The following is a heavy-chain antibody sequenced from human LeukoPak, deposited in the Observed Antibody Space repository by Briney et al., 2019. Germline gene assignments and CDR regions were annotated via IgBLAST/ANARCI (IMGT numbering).Heavy chain of an antibody. Sequence: PGGSLRLSCAASGFTFSSYGMHWVRQAPGKGLEWVAFIRYDGSNKYYADSVKGRFTISRDNSKNTLYLQMNSLRAEDTAVYYCAKVRSRIAAAGTSVYYFDYWGQGTLVTVSS. V-gene: IGHV3-30*02. D-gene: IGHD6-13*01. CDR1: GFTFSSYG. CDR2: IRYDGSNK. J-gene: IGHJ4*02. CDR3: AKVRSRIAAAGTSVYYFDY.